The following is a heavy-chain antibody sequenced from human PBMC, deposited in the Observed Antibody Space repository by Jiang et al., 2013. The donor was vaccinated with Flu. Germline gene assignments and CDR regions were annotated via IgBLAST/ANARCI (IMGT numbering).Heavy chain of an antibody. CDR3: ARHRGGRYRGNYYFFDY. CDR1: GDSFTNTNYY. Sequence: GPGLVKPSETLSLTCTVSGDSFTNTNYYWGWIRLPPGKGLEWIGSVYYGSTYYNPSLSSRVTISADTSKKQFSLNLSSVTAADTAVYYCARHRGGRYRGNYYFFDYWGQGTLVTVSS. V-gene: IGHV4-39*01. CDR2: VYYGST. J-gene: IGHJ4*02. D-gene: IGHD1-26*01.